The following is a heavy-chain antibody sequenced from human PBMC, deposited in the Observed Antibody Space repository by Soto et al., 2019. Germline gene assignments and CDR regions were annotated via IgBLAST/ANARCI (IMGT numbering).Heavy chain of an antibody. CDR3: ARTSSGPVGSPFSLRFDP. CDR2: IYYSGST. Sequence: PSETLSLTCTVSGGSISSGGYYWSWIRQHPGKGLEWIGYIYYSGSTYYNPSLKSRVTISVDTSKNQFSLKLSSVTAADTAVYYCARTSSGPVGSPFSLRFDPWGQGTLVTVSS. J-gene: IGHJ5*02. V-gene: IGHV4-31*03. D-gene: IGHD3-22*01. CDR1: GGSISSGGYY.